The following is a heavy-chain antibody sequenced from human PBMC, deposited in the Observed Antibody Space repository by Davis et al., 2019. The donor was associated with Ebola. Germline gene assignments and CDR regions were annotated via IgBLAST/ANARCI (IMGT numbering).Heavy chain of an antibody. Sequence: GGFLRLSCAASGFTFNNAWMSWVRQAPGKGLEWVGRIKSKTDGGTTDYAAPVKGRFAMSRDDSKNTLYLQMNSLKIDDTAVYYCTTLSTVTTMYFDLWGRGTLVTVSS. CDR2: IKSKTDGGTT. V-gene: IGHV3-15*01. D-gene: IGHD4-17*01. CDR1: GFTFNNAW. J-gene: IGHJ2*01. CDR3: TTLSTVTTMYFDL.